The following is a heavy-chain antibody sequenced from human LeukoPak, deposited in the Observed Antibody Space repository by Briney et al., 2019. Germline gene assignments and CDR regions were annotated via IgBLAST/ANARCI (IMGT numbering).Heavy chain of an antibody. D-gene: IGHD4-17*01. J-gene: IGHJ4*02. V-gene: IGHV3-7*03. Sequence: GGSLRLSCAASGFTFSSYWMNWARQAPGKGLEWVASINHNGNVNYYVDSVKGRFTISRDNAKNSLYLQMSNLRAEDTAVYYCARDRRVRTTVTTYGYWGQGTLVTVSS. CDR2: INHNGNVN. CDR1: GFTFSSYW. CDR3: ARDRRVRTTVTTYGY.